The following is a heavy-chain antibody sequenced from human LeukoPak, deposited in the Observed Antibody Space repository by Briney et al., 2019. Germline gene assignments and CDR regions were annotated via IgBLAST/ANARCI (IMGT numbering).Heavy chain of an antibody. J-gene: IGHJ1*01. CDR3: CRAAHTAGAEYFQH. Sequence: GGSLRLSCAASGFTVSSNSMSWVRQAPGKGLEWVSVIYSGGSTYYADSVKGRFTISRDNSKNTLYLQMNSLRAEDTAVYYCCRAAHTAGAEYFQHWGQGTLVTVSS. CDR1: GFTVSSNS. V-gene: IGHV3-53*05. CDR2: IYSGGST.